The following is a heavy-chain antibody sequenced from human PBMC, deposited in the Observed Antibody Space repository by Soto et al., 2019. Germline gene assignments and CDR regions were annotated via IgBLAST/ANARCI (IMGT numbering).Heavy chain of an antibody. J-gene: IGHJ4*02. CDR2: IYYSGST. D-gene: IGHD3-22*01. Sequence: QVQLQESGPGLVKPSQTLSLTCTVSGGSISSGGYYWSWIRQHPGKGLEWIGYIYYSGSTYYNPSLNSRVTISVNTSKNQFSLKLSSVTAADTAVYYCAMGDDSSGLGRKHWGQGTLVTVSS. V-gene: IGHV4-31*03. CDR3: AMGDDSSGLGRKH. CDR1: GGSISSGGYY.